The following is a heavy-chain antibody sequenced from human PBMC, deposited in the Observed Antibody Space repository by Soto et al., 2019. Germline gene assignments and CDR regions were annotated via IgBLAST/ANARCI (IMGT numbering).Heavy chain of an antibody. D-gene: IGHD1-1*01. V-gene: IGHV4-59*01. Sequence: PGGSLRLSCAASGFTFSSYAMSWVRQAPGKGLEWIGYVYYSGSTNYNPPLKSRVTISVDTSKNQFSLKLSSVTAADTAMYYCARDTTPSLWGQGTLVTVSS. CDR2: VYYSGST. CDR1: GFTFSSYA. CDR3: ARDTTPSL. J-gene: IGHJ4*02.